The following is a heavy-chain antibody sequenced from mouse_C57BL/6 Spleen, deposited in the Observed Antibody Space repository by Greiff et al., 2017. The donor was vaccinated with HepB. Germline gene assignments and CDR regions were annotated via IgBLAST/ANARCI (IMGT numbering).Heavy chain of an antibody. CDR2: IDPGSGSI. Sequence: QVQLQQSGAELVKPGASVKLSCKASGYTFTEYTIHWVKQRPGQGLEWIGRIDPGSGSIKYNEKFKDKATLTADKSSSTAYMQLSRLTSEDSAVYFCARHEEGWYFDVWGTGTTVTVSS. CDR1: GYTFTEYT. J-gene: IGHJ1*03. CDR3: ARHEEGWYFDV. V-gene: IGHV1-62-2*01.